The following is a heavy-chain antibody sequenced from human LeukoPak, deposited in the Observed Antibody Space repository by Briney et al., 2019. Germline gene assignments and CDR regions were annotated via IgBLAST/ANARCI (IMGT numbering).Heavy chain of an antibody. CDR2: ISAYNGNT. D-gene: IGHD2-21*02. J-gene: IGHJ4*02. CDR3: ARVTTVAYCGGDCYTSLSX. Sequence: ASVKVSCKASGYTFTSYGISWVRQAPGQGLEWMGWISAYNGNTNYAQKLQGRVTMTTDTSTSTAYMELRSLRSDDTAVYYCARVTTVAYCGGDCYTSLSXWGQGTLVTVXX. V-gene: IGHV1-18*01. CDR1: GYTFTSYG.